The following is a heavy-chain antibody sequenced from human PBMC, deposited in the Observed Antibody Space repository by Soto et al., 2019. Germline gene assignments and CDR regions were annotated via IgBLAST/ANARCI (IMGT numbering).Heavy chain of an antibody. CDR1: GFTFSSYA. Sequence: EVQLLESGGGLVPPGGSLRLSCAASGFTFSSYAMSWVRQAPGKGLEWVSAISGSGGSTYYADSVKGRFTISRDNSKNTLYLQMNSLIAEDTAVYDCAKVADYGQFQYYFDYWGQGTLVTVSS. J-gene: IGHJ4*02. V-gene: IGHV3-23*01. CDR3: AKVADYGQFQYYFDY. D-gene: IGHD4-17*01. CDR2: ISGSGGST.